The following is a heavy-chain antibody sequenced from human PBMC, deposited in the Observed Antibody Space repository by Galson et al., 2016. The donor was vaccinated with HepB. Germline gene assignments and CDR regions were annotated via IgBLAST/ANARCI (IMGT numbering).Heavy chain of an antibody. Sequence: SVKVSCKASGYTFDSYFLHWLRQAPGQRPEWMGWITSGSGDTIYSQNFQGRLSITRDTSATTAYMELSGLRSEATAIYFCAKGAGGYYDYWGQGTLVTVSS. J-gene: IGHJ4*02. D-gene: IGHD4/OR15-4a*01. CDR2: ITSGSGDT. CDR3: AKGAGGYYDY. V-gene: IGHV1-3*01. CDR1: GYTFDSYF.